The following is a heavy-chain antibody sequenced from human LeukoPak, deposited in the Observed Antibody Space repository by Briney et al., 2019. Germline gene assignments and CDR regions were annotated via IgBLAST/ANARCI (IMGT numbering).Heavy chain of an antibody. D-gene: IGHD2-8*01. J-gene: IGHJ6*03. Sequence: KPSETLSLTCTISGGSISSSSYYWGWIRQPPGKGLEWIGSIYYSGSTYYNPSLKSRVTISVDTSKNQFSLKLSSVTAADPAVYYCARDIRFVLIDYYYMDVWGKGTTVTVSS. CDR3: ARDIRFVLIDYYYMDV. CDR1: GGSISSSSYY. CDR2: IYYSGST. V-gene: IGHV4-39*07.